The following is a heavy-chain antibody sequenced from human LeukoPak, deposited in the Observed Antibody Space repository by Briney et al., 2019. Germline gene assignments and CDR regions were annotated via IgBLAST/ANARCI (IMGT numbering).Heavy chain of an antibody. J-gene: IGHJ6*03. Sequence: GASVKVSCKASGYTFTSYGISWVRQAPGQGREGMGWISAYNGNTNYAQKLQGRVTMTTDTTTSTAYMELRSLRSDDTAVYYCARVLTMVRGVSYMDVWGKGTTVTISS. D-gene: IGHD3-10*01. CDR2: ISAYNGNT. CDR3: ARVLTMVRGVSYMDV. V-gene: IGHV1-18*01. CDR1: GYTFTSYG.